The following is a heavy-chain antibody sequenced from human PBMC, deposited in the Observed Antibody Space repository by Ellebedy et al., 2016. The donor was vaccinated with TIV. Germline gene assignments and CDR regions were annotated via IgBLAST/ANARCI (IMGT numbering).Heavy chain of an antibody. Sequence: ASVKVSCXTSGYSFTGYYMHWVRQAPGQGLEWMGWIDPNSGGTNYAQKFQGWVTMTTDTSISTAYMELRRLKSDDTAVYYCARGGILSRGILFDPWGQGTLVTVSS. J-gene: IGHJ5*02. CDR3: ARGGILSRGILFDP. CDR1: GYSFTGYY. D-gene: IGHD2-15*01. V-gene: IGHV1-2*04. CDR2: IDPNSGGT.